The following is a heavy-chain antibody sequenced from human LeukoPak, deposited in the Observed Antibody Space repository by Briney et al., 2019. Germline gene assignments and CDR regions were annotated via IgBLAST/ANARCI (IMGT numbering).Heavy chain of an antibody. CDR2: IYSGGST. V-gene: IGHV3-53*01. CDR3: ASARHPYYFDY. Sequence: GRSLRLSCAASGFTFSSYGMHWVRQAPGKGLEWVSVIYSGGSTYYADSVKGRFTISRDNSKNTLYLQMNSLRAEDTAVYYCASARHPYYFDYWGQGTLVTVSS. CDR1: GFTFSSYG. J-gene: IGHJ4*02.